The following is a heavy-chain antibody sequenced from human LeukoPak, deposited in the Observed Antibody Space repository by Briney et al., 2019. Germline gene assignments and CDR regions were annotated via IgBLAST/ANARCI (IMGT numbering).Heavy chain of an antibody. Sequence: PRGSLRLSCAPSGFTFTRYGMHWVRQCPGKGLGWGAVIWYDGSNNPHADSVKGRFPISRDNSKNTVYLQMNSLRAEDTAVYYCAREGNSGYDWNYWGQGTLVTVSS. CDR1: GFTFTRYG. D-gene: IGHD5-12*01. CDR2: IWYDGSNN. J-gene: IGHJ4*02. V-gene: IGHV3-33*01. CDR3: AREGNSGYDWNY.